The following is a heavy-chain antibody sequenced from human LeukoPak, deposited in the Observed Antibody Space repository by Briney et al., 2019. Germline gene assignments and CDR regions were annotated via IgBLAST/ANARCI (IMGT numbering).Heavy chain of an antibody. V-gene: IGHV3-48*03. D-gene: IGHD1-26*01. CDR3: AREFVGAGNYYYYGMDV. CDR2: ISSSGSTI. J-gene: IGHJ6*02. CDR1: GFTFSSYE. Sequence: GGSLRLSCAASGFTFSSYEMNWVRQAPGKGLEWVSYISSSGSTIYYADSVKGRFTISRDNAKTSLYLQMNSLRAEDTAVYYCAREFVGAGNYYYYGMDVWGQGTTVTVSS.